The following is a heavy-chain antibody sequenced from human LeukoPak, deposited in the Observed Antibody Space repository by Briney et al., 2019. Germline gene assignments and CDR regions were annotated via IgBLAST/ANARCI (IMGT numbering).Heavy chain of an antibody. J-gene: IGHJ4*02. CDR1: GGSISSYY. CDR2: IYYSGST. D-gene: IGHD5-18*01. V-gene: IGHV4-59*01. Sequence: SETLSLTCTVSGGSISSYYWSWIRQPPGKGLEWIGYIYYSGSTNYKPSLKSRVTISVDTSKNQFSLKLSSVTAADTAVYYCARGTIQLWTFDYWGQGTLVTVSS. CDR3: ARGTIQLWTFDY.